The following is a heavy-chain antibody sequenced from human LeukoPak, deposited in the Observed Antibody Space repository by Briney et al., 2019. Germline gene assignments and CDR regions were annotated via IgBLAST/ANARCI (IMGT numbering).Heavy chain of an antibody. CDR3: VREGGVGGNVLLDY. D-gene: IGHD3-16*01. Sequence: GGSLRLSSTASGFIFSNYWMTWVRQAPGKGLEWVAQINQDGSKEYYIDSVKARFSISRDNARNSLSLQMNSLRAEDTAVYYCVREGGVGGNVLLDYGGRGTWVTVS. J-gene: IGHJ4*02. CDR2: INQDGSKE. V-gene: IGHV3-7*01. CDR1: GFIFSNYW.